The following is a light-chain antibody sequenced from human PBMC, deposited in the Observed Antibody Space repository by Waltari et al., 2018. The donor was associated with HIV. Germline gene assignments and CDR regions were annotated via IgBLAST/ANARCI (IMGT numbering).Light chain of an antibody. J-gene: IGKJ1*01. CDR2: GAS. CDR3: QQYIGSPRT. V-gene: IGKV3-20*01. Sequence: EIALTQSPGTLSLSPGDRATLSCRASQTISSTYLAWYQQTPGQAPRLLISGASSRATGIPDRFSGSGSGTDFTLTISSLEPEDCAVYYCQQYIGSPRTFGQGTKVELK. CDR1: QTISSTY.